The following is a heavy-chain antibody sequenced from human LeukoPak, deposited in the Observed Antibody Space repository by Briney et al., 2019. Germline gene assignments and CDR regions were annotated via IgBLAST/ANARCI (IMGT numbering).Heavy chain of an antibody. V-gene: IGHV4-59*01. Sequence: RPSETLSLTCTVSGGSFSSYYWSWIRQPPGKGLEWIGYIYYSGDTNYNPSLKSRVTISVDTSKNQFSLKLSSVTAADTAVYYCAREGLATMIRGVIPYWGQGTLVTVSS. J-gene: IGHJ4*02. CDR2: IYYSGDT. D-gene: IGHD3-10*01. CDR3: AREGLATMIRGVIPY. CDR1: GGSFSSYY.